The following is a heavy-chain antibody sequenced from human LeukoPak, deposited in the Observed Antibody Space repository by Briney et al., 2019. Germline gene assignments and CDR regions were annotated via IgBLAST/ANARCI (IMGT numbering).Heavy chain of an antibody. CDR2: ISYDGSNK. CDR1: GFTISSYW. V-gene: IGHV3-30-3*01. CDR3: ARDRPTDSGYDVSGY. Sequence: PGGSLRLSCAASGFTISSYWMNWVRQAPGKGLEWVAVISYDGSNKYYADSVKGRFTISRDNSKNTLYLQMNSLRAEDTAVYYCARDRPTDSGYDVSGYWGQGTLVTVSS. J-gene: IGHJ4*02. D-gene: IGHD5-12*01.